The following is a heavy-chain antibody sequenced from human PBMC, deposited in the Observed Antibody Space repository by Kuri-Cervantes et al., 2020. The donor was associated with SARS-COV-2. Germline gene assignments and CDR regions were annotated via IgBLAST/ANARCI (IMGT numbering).Heavy chain of an antibody. CDR3: AKDSNHRYNYGYNFDS. D-gene: IGHD5-18*01. V-gene: IGHV3-30*02. CDR2: ILYDGSNE. Sequence: GESLKISCAASGFTFSNYGIHWVRQAPGQGLEWVTFILYDGSNEYYADSVKGRFTISRDNSKNTLYLEMNSLTAEDTAVYYCAKDSNHRYNYGYNFDSWGRGTLVTDSS. CDR1: GFTFSNYG. J-gene: IGHJ4*02.